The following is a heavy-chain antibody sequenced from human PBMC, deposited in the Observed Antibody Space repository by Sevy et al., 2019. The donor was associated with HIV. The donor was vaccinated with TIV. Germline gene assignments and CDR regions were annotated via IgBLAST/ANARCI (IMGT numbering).Heavy chain of an antibody. Sequence: SQTLSLTCAISGDSVSSNSAAWNWIRQSPSRGLEWLGRTYYRSKWYNDYAVSVKSRITINPDTSKNQFSLQLNSVTPEDTAVYYCARGSGYSSSRYGYWYYYGMDVWGQGTTVTVSS. J-gene: IGHJ6*02. V-gene: IGHV6-1*01. CDR1: GDSVSSNSAA. D-gene: IGHD6-13*01. CDR2: TYYRSKWYN. CDR3: ARGSGYSSSRYGYWYYYGMDV.